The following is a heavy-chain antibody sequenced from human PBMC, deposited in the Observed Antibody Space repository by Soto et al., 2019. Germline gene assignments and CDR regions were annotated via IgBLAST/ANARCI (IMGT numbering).Heavy chain of an antibody. CDR2: IGGSGGGT. J-gene: IGHJ2*01. V-gene: IGHV3-23*01. CDR1: GFTFSSYA. Sequence: EVQLLESGGGLVQPGGSLRLSCAASGFTFSSYAMNWVRQAPGKGLEWVSGIGGSGGGTYYADSVKGRFTISRDNARNTLCVRMNSLRADDSAVYYCAKDAGWAQLVWYFDLWGRGTLVTVSS. CDR3: AKDAGWAQLVWYFDL. D-gene: IGHD6-6*01.